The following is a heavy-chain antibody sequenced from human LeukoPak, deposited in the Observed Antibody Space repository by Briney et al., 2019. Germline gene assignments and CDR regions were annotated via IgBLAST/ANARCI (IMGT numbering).Heavy chain of an antibody. J-gene: IGHJ4*02. Sequence: GGSLRLSCAASGFTFSSYAMRWVSQAPGKGLEWGSAISGSGGSTYYADSVKGRFTISRDNSKNTLHLQMNSLRAEDTAVYYCAKDSSGYYEWGQGTLVTVSS. CDR1: GFTFSSYA. V-gene: IGHV3-23*01. D-gene: IGHD3-22*01. CDR3: AKDSSGYYE. CDR2: ISGSGGST.